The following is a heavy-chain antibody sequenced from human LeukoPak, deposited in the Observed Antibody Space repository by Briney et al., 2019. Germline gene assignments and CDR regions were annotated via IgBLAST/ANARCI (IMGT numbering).Heavy chain of an antibody. V-gene: IGHV4-39*07. D-gene: IGHD1-26*01. J-gene: IGHJ4*02. CDR3: TRGRPSGSYCLFDY. CDR2: VYYGGNT. Sequence: SETLSLTCTVSGGPINSGDYFCRGVRQPPGKGLELYGSVYYGGNTYYNPSLNSRVTTSVDTSKNQVSLRLNSVTAADTAVYYCTRGRPSGSYCLFDYWGQGSLVTVSS. CDR1: GGPINSGDYF.